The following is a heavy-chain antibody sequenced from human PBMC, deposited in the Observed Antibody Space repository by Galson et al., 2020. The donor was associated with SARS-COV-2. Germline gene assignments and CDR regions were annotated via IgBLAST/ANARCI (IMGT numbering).Heavy chain of an antibody. D-gene: IGHD3-3*01. J-gene: IGHJ4*02. Sequence: SETLSLTCTVSGYSISSGYYWGWIRQPPGKGLEWIGSIYHSGSTYYNPSLKSRVTISVDTSKNQFSLKLSSVTAADTAVYYCARYSGGFLEWLLYWDYWGQGTLVTVSS. CDR1: GYSISSGYY. CDR3: ARYSGGFLEWLLYWDY. V-gene: IGHV4-38-2*02. CDR2: IYHSGST.